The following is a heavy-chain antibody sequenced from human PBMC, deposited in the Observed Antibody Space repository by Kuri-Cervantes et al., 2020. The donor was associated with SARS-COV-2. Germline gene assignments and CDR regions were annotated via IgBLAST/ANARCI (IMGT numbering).Heavy chain of an antibody. D-gene: IGHD4/OR15-4a*01. CDR1: GGSISTYY. CDR3: ARDLPSDYTYYYYYMDV. V-gene: IGHV4-4*07. J-gene: IGHJ6*03. CDR2: IYTSGST. Sequence: ESLKISCTVSGGSISTYYSSWIRQPAGKGLEWIGRIYTSGSTNYSPSLKSRVTMSVDTSKNQFSLKLSSVTAADTAVYYCARDLPSDYTYYYYYMDVWGKGTTVTVSS.